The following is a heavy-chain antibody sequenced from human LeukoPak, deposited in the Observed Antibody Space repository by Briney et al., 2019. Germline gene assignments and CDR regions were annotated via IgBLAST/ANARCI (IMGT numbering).Heavy chain of an antibody. D-gene: IGHD6-13*01. CDR1: GFTFSSYG. CDR3: ARRGIAAAGTSPINYYYGMDV. V-gene: IGHV3-33*01. Sequence: GRSLRLSCAASGFTFSSYGMHWVRQAPGKGLEWVADIWNDGSNKYYAAFVKGRFTISRDNSKNTLYLQINSLRAEDTAVYYCARRGIAAAGTSPINYYYGMDVWGQGTTVTVSS. J-gene: IGHJ6*02. CDR2: IWNDGSNK.